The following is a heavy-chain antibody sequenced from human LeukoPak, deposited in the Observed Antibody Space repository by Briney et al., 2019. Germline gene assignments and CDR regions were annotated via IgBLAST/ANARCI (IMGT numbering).Heavy chain of an antibody. J-gene: IGHJ4*02. V-gene: IGHV4-34*01. Sequence: PSETLSLTCAVYGGSFSGYYWSWIRQPPGKGLEWIGEINHSGSTNYNPSLKSRVTISVDTSKNQFSLKLSSVTAADTAVYYCAREQTAMGDYWGQGTLVTVSS. CDR2: INHSGST. CDR1: GGSFSGYY. CDR3: AREQTAMGDY. D-gene: IGHD5-18*01.